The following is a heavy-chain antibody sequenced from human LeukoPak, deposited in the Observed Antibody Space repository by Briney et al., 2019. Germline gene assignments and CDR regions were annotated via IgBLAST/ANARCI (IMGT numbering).Heavy chain of an antibody. D-gene: IGHD1-26*01. Sequence: GGSLRLSCAASGFTFSSYAMHWVRQAPGKELEWVAVISFDGSDKYYADSVKGRFTISRDNSKNTLYLQMNSLRAEDTAVYYCARDQHSEIGVGANDYWGQGTLVTVSS. J-gene: IGHJ4*02. V-gene: IGHV3-30-3*01. CDR3: ARDQHSEIGVGANDY. CDR1: GFTFSSYA. CDR2: ISFDGSDK.